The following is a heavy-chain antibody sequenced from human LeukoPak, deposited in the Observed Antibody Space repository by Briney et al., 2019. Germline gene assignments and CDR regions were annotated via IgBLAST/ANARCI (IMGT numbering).Heavy chain of an antibody. CDR3: ARQAPMVRGVIIKGPFDY. CDR2: IYHSGST. V-gene: IGHV4-38-2*02. J-gene: IGHJ4*02. Sequence: PSETLSLTCTVSGYSISSGYYWGWIRQPPGKGLEWIGSIYHSGSTYYNPSLKSRVTISVDTSKNQFSLKLSSVTAADTAVYYCARQAPMVRGVIIKGPFDYWGQGTLVTVSS. CDR1: GYSISSGYY. D-gene: IGHD3-10*01.